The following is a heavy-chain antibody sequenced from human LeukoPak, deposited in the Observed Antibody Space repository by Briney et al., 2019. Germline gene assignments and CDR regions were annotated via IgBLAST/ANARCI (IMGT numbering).Heavy chain of an antibody. CDR1: GYRFTADP. V-gene: IGHV1-2*02. CDR3: ARGMDAEAFQN. D-gene: IGHD2-2*03. CDR2: MHPRGGET. Sequence: ASVKVSCKTSGYRFTADPLYWVRQAPGHGVGWLRWMHPRGGETSQAQKFQGRVTITRDTSMTVAYMELSSLRSDDTGVYYCARGMDAEAFQNWGQGTLVTVSS. J-gene: IGHJ1*01.